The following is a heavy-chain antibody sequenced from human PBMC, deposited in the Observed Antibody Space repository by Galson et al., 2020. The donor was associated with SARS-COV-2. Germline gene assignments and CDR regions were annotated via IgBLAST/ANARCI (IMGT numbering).Heavy chain of an antibody. D-gene: IGHD7-27*01. V-gene: IGHV3-74*01. J-gene: IGHJ4*02. Sequence: GGSLRLSCAASGFTFNSYWMSWVRQAPGKGLVLVSRIYSEGSSTSYADSVKGRFTISGDNAKNTLYLQMNSLRAEDTAVYYCARGDMGNDYFDYWGQGTLVTVSS. CDR2: IYSEGSST. CDR3: ARGDMGNDYFDY. CDR1: GFTFNSYW.